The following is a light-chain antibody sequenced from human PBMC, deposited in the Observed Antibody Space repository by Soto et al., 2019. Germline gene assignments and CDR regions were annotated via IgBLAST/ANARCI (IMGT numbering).Light chain of an antibody. J-gene: IGKJ2*01. CDR3: QQYESTPPT. V-gene: IGKV4-1*01. Sequence: DIVMTQSPDARAASLGERATINCMSSQSVLYSSNNKNYLAWYQQRPGQPPKLLIYWASTRESGVPDRFSGSGSGTDLTLTITSLQAEDVAVYYSQQYESTPPTFGQGTKLEIK. CDR1: QSVLYSSNNKNY. CDR2: WAS.